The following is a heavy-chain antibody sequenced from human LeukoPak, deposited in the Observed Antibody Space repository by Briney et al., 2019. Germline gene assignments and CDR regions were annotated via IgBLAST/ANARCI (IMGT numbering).Heavy chain of an antibody. CDR3: ARDLVGGAVDY. CDR2: IYYSGST. CDR1: GGSISSSSYY. V-gene: IGHV4-39*07. Sequence: SETLSLTCTVSGGSISSSSYYWGWIRQPPGKGLEWIGSIYYSGSTYYNPSLKSRVTISVDTSKNQFSLQLNSVTPEDTAVYYCARDLVGGAVDYWGQGTLVTVSS. J-gene: IGHJ4*02. D-gene: IGHD2-15*01.